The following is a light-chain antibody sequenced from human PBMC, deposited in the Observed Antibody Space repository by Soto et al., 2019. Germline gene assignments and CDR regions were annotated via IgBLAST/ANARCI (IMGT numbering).Light chain of an antibody. Sequence: DIVLTQSPATLSLSPGERATLSCRASQSVSIYLAWYQQKPGQAPRLLIYDASNRATGIPARFSGSGSGTDFTLTISSLEPEDFAVYYCQQRSIWPPITFGQGTRLEMK. J-gene: IGKJ5*01. CDR3: QQRSIWPPIT. V-gene: IGKV3-11*01. CDR1: QSVSIY. CDR2: DAS.